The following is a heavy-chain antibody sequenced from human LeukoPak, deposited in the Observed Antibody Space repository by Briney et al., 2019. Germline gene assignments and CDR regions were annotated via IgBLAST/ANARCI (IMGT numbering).Heavy chain of an antibody. V-gene: IGHV3-30-3*01. Sequence: GRSLRLSCAASGFTFSSYAMHWIRQAPGKGLEWVAVISYDGSNKYYADSVKGRFTISRDNSKNTLYLQMNSLRAEDTAVYYCARDQSGSFSPDYWGQGTLVTVSS. CDR2: ISYDGSNK. J-gene: IGHJ4*02. CDR1: GFTFSSYA. D-gene: IGHD1-26*01. CDR3: ARDQSGSFSPDY.